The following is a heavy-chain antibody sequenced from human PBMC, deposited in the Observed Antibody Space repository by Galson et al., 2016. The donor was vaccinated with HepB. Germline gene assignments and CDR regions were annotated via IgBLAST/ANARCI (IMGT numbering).Heavy chain of an antibody. J-gene: IGHJ5*02. Sequence: QSGAEVKKPGESLKISCKGSGYTFSKYWITWVRQMPGKGLEWMGRIDPADSVTSYSPSFEGHVSISVDNSISAAFLQWGSLTTSATAIFYCARSLHPGTAESGEGYALDAWGQGTLVTVSS. CDR1: GYTFSKYW. V-gene: IGHV5-10-1*01. CDR3: ARSLHPGTAESGEGYALDA. CDR2: IDPADSVT. D-gene: IGHD2-15*01.